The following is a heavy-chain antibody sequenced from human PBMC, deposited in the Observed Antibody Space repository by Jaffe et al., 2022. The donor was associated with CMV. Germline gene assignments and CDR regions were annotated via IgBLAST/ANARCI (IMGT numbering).Heavy chain of an antibody. Sequence: QITLKESGPTLVKPTQTLTLTCTFSGFSLSTSGVGVGWIRQPPGKALEWLALIYWNDDKRYSPSLKSRLTITKDTSKNQVVLTMTNMDPVDTATYYCAHGQDCVWCPGNYWYFDLWGRGTLVTVSS. CDR3: AHGQDCVWCPGNYWYFDL. D-gene: IGHD2-8*01. J-gene: IGHJ2*01. CDR2: IYWNDDK. CDR1: GFSLSTSGVG. V-gene: IGHV2-5*01.